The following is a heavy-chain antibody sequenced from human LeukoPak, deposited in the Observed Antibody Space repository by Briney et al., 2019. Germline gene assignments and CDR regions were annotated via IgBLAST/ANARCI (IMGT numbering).Heavy chain of an antibody. CDR3: TRFTGSVTVTTGFDY. CDR1: GFTFRDYA. CDR2: IRTKAYGAST. J-gene: IGHJ4*02. V-gene: IGHV3-49*04. D-gene: IGHD4-11*01. Sequence: PGGSLRLSCTVSGFTFRDYAMTWVRQAPGKGLEWVDFIRTKAYGASTEFAASVKGRFSISRDDSKSIAHLQMNSLKAEDTGVYYCTRFTGSVTVTTGFDYWGQGTLVTVSS.